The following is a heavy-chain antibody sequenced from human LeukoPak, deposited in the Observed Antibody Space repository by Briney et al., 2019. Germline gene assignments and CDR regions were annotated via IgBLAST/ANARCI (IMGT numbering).Heavy chain of an antibody. D-gene: IGHD5-18*01. Sequence: PSETLSLTCAVYGGSFSGYYWSWIRQPPGKGLEWIGSIYYSGSTYYNPSLKSRVTISVDTSKNQFSLKLSSVTAADTAVYYCARPNGYSYGLPVNWFDPWGQGTLVTVSS. CDR2: IYYSGST. J-gene: IGHJ5*02. CDR3: ARPNGYSYGLPVNWFDP. V-gene: IGHV4-34*01. CDR1: GGSFSGYY.